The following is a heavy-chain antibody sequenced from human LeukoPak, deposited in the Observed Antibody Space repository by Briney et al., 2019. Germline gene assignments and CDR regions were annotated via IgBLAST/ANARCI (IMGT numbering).Heavy chain of an antibody. CDR2: INTDGTGT. V-gene: IGHV3-74*01. D-gene: IGHD1-26*01. CDR1: GFTFSNYW. CDR3: ARVKSGSYYPIDY. Sequence: GGSLRLSCAASGFTFSNYWMHWVRQTPGKGLVWVSRINTDGTGTSYADSVKGRFTISRDGAKNTLYLQMSGLRAEDTAVCYCARVKSGSYYPIDYWGQGTLVTVSS. J-gene: IGHJ4*02.